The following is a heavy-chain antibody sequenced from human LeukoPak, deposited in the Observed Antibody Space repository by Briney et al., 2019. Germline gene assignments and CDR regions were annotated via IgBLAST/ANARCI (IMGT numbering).Heavy chain of an antibody. Sequence: GGSLRLSCAASGFTFSSYAMHWVRQAPGKGLEWVAVISYDGSNKYYADSVKGRFTISRDNSKNTLYLQMNSLRAEDTAVYYCARDKDPITISGVGSGMDVWGQGTTVTVSS. CDR2: ISYDGSNK. CDR3: ARDKDPITISGVGSGMDV. D-gene: IGHD3-3*01. CDR1: GFTFSSYA. V-gene: IGHV3-30-3*01. J-gene: IGHJ6*02.